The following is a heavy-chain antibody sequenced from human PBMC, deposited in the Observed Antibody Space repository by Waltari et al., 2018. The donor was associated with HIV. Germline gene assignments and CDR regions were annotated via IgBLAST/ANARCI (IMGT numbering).Heavy chain of an antibody. CDR2: IKQDESEK. V-gene: IGHV3-7*01. D-gene: IGHD3-22*01. Sequence: EVQLVESGGGLVPPGGSLRRSCEASGYTFNTYWMHWVRQAPGKGLEWVANIKQDESEKYYVDSLKGRFTISRDNAKNSLFLQMNSLRVEDTAVYYCAREALYDSSGYYFDYWGQGTLVTVSS. J-gene: IGHJ4*02. CDR1: GYTFNTYW. CDR3: AREALYDSSGYYFDY.